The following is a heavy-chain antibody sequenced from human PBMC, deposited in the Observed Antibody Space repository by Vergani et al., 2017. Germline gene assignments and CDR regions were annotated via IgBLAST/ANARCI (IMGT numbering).Heavy chain of an antibody. CDR2: IYYTGLT. CDR1: ADSISSGSYY. V-gene: IGHV4-39*01. Sequence: QLQLQQSGPGLVKPSETLFLTCPVSADSISSGSYYLGCIRQPPEKSLALLGSIYYTGLTYYNPSLKSRFAISVDTSKNQFSLKVTSVTAAYTAVYFCARTESFILRYFHWALWGQGTLVTVS. D-gene: IGHD3-9*01. J-gene: IGHJ4*02. CDR3: ARTESFILRYFHWAL.